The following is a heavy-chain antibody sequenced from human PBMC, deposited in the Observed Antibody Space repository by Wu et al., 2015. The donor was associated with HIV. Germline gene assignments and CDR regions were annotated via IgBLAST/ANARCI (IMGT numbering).Heavy chain of an antibody. V-gene: IGHV1-46*03. CDR3: ARALREYSSSAGYFQH. J-gene: IGHJ1*01. D-gene: IGHD6-6*01. CDR2: INPSGGST. Sequence: QLVQSGAEVKKPGASVKVSCKASGYTFTSYYMHWVRQAPGQGLEWMGIINPSGGSTSYAQKFQGRVTMTRDTSTSTVYMELSSLRSEDTAVHYCARALREYSSSAGYFQHWGQGTLVTVSS. CDR1: GYTFTSYY.